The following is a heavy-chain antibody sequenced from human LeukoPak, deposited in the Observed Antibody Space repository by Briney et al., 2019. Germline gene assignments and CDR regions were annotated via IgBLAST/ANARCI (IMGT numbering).Heavy chain of an antibody. V-gene: IGHV4-39*07. Sequence: SETLSLTCTVSGGSISSSSYYWGWIRQPPGKGLEWIGSIYYSGSTYYNPSLKSRVTISVDTSKNQFSLKLSSVTAADTAVYYCARDLRRLYYAAFDIWGQGTMVTVSS. D-gene: IGHD3-10*01. CDR2: IYYSGST. CDR1: GGSISSSSYY. J-gene: IGHJ3*02. CDR3: ARDLRRLYYAAFDI.